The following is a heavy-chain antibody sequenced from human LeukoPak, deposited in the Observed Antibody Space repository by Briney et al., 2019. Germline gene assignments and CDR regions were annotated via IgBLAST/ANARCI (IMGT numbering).Heavy chain of an antibody. J-gene: IGHJ4*02. CDR2: INAGNGNT. D-gene: IGHD3-10*01. CDR3: ASSMVRGVDFDY. Sequence: ASVKVSCKASGYTFTSYAMHWVRQAPGQRLEWMGWINAGNGNTEYSQKFQGRVTITRDTSASTAYMELSSLRSEDTAVYYCASSMVRGVDFDYWGQGTLVTVSS. V-gene: IGHV1-3*01. CDR1: GYTFTSYA.